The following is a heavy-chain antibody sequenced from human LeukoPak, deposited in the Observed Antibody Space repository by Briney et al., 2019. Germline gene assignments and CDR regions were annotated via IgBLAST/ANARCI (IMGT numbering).Heavy chain of an antibody. D-gene: IGHD2-15*01. J-gene: IGHJ5*02. CDR1: GFTFSSYW. CDR2: IKQDGSEK. CDR3: ARECHCSGGSCYDNWFDP. V-gene: IGHV3-7*01. Sequence: GGSLRLSCAASGFTFSSYWMSWVRQAPGKGLEWVANIKQDGSEKYYVDSVKGRFTISRDNAKNSLYLQMDSLRAEDTAVYYCARECHCSGGSCYDNWFDPWGQGTLVTVSS.